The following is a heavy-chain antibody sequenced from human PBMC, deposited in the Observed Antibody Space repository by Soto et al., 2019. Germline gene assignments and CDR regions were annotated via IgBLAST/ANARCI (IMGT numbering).Heavy chain of an antibody. CDR3: ASPARDGRKNPLRPPGGTPLVY. D-gene: IGHD2-15*01. CDR2: IYYSGST. Sequence: SETLSLTCTVSGGSISSGGYYWSWIRQHPGKGLEWIGYIYYSGSTYYNPSLKSRVTISVDTSKNQFSLKLSSVTAADTAVYYCASPARDGRKNPLRPPGGTPLVYWGQGTLVTVSS. CDR1: GGSISSGGYY. J-gene: IGHJ4*02. V-gene: IGHV4-31*03.